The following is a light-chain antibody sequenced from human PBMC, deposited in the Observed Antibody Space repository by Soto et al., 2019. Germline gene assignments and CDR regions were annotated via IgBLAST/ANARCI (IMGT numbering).Light chain of an antibody. J-gene: IGKJ2*01. Sequence: EIVLTQSPGTLSLSPGERATLSCRASQSVSSRYLAWYQQNPGQAPRFLIFGASKRATDIPDRFSGSGSGTDFTLPISRREPEDFGVDYCPVYESSSYTFGQGTKLELK. CDR2: GAS. CDR3: PVYESSSYT. CDR1: QSVSSRY. V-gene: IGKV3-20*01.